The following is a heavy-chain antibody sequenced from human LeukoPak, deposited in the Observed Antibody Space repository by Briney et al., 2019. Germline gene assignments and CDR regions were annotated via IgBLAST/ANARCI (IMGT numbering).Heavy chain of an antibody. J-gene: IGHJ2*01. Sequence: SETLSLTCTVSGGSISSYYWSWIRQPAGKGLEWIGRMYTSGSTNYNPSLTSRVTMSVDTSKNQFSLKLSSVTATDSAVYYCARVPFNYYDSSGQEVDFWGGGTQVTVSS. CDR1: GGSISSYY. V-gene: IGHV4-4*07. D-gene: IGHD3-22*01. CDR2: MYTSGST. CDR3: ARVPFNYYDSSGQEVDF.